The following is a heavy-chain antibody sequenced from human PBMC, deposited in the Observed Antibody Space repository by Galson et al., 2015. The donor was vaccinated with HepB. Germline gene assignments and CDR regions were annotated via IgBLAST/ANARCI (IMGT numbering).Heavy chain of an antibody. D-gene: IGHD6-13*01. CDR2: MRPDGSQI. CDR1: W. Sequence: SLRLSCAASWISWVRQAPGKGLEWVANMRPDGSQIYYVDSVKGRFTISRDNAKNSLYLQMNSLRAEDTAMYYCAREGSAIFDLWGRGTLVTVSS. J-gene: IGHJ2*01. V-gene: IGHV3-7*03. CDR3: AREGSAIFDL.